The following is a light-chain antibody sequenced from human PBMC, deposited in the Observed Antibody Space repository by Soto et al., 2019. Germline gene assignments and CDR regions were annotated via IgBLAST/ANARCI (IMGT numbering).Light chain of an antibody. CDR3: QHYSDWPPWT. Sequence: IVMTQSPATMSVSPGERATLSCRASQSVSTNLAWYQQKPGQAPRLLIYGASTRATGIPARFSGGGSGTEFTLPISSLHSYDFAVYYCQHYSDWPPWTFGQGTKVE. CDR2: GAS. CDR1: QSVSTN. V-gene: IGKV3-15*01. J-gene: IGKJ1*01.